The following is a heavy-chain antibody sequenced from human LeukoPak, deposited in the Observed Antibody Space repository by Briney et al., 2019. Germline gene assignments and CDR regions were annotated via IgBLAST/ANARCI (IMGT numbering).Heavy chain of an antibody. CDR2: IYPGDSDT. CDR3: ARRGYCSGGSCLYFDY. Sequence: GESLKISCQGSGYSFTSYWIGWVRQMPGKGLEWMGNIYPGDSDTRYSPSFQGQVTISADKSISTAYLQWSSLKASDTAMYYCARRGYCSGGSCLYFDYWGQGTLVTVSS. D-gene: IGHD2-15*01. V-gene: IGHV5-51*01. J-gene: IGHJ4*02. CDR1: GYSFTSYW.